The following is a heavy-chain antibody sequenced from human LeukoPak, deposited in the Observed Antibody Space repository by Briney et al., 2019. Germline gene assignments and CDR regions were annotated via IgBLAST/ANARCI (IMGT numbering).Heavy chain of an antibody. CDR3: AKRDSAGSGTGKYYFDY. J-gene: IGHJ4*02. Sequence: GGSLRLSCAASGFTFSGFGMHWVRQAPGKGLEWVAFIQYNGNNKYYANSVKGRFTLSRDNSENTLYLQMNSLRAEDTVIYYCAKRDSAGSGTGKYYFDYWGQGTLVTVSS. V-gene: IGHV3-30*02. CDR2: IQYNGNNK. D-gene: IGHD6-13*01. CDR1: GFTFSGFG.